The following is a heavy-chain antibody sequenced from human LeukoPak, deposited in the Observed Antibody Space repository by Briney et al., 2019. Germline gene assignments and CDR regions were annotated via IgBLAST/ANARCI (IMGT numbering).Heavy chain of an antibody. J-gene: IGHJ4*02. CDR2: VYSGGST. D-gene: IGHD1-26*01. V-gene: IGHV3-66*02. Sequence: GGSLRLSCAASGFTVSSNCMSWVRQAPGKGLEWVSVVYSGGSTYYADSVKGRFTISRDNSKNTLYLQMNSLRAEDTAVYYCSRDSGSYFDYWGQGTLVTVSS. CDR1: GFTVSSNC. CDR3: SRDSGSYFDY.